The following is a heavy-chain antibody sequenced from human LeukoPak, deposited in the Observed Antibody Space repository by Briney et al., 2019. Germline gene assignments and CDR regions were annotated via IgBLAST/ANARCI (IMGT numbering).Heavy chain of an antibody. CDR2: ISSSSSTI. J-gene: IGHJ4*02. V-gene: IGHV3-48*01. CDR3: AKTMVRGETSRPFDY. CDR1: GFTFSSYS. D-gene: IGHD3-10*01. Sequence: GGSLRLSCAASGFTFSSYSMNWVRQAPGKGLEWVSYISSSSSTIYYADSVKGRFTISRDNAKNSLYLQMNSLRAEDTAVYYCAKTMVRGETSRPFDYWGQGTLVTVSS.